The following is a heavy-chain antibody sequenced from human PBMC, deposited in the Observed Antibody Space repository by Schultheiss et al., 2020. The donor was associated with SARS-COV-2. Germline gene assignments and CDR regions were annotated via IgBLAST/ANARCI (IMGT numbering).Heavy chain of an antibody. V-gene: IGHV3-30*01. CDR1: GFTFRSYA. CDR2: ISYDGRNK. CDR3: ARDCGFGESQPWYYYYGMDV. Sequence: GGSLRLSCAVSGFTFRSYAMHWVRQAPGKGLEWVAVISYDGRNKYSADSVKGRFTISRDNSKNTLYLQMNSLRAEDTAVYYCARDCGFGESQPWYYYYGMDVWGQGTTVTVSS. J-gene: IGHJ6*02. D-gene: IGHD3-10*01.